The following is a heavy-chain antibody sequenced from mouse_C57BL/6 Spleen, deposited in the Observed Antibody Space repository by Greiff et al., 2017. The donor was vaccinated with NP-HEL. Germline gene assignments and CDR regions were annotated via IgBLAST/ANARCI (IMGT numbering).Heavy chain of an antibody. V-gene: IGHV1-80*01. D-gene: IGHD2-10*02. CDR3: ARTGGYGHFDY. CDR2: IYPGDGDP. J-gene: IGHJ2*01. Sequence: QVQLQQSGAELVKPGAAGMMSWAASGYAFSSYWMNWVKQRPGKGLEWIGQIYPGDGDPNYNGKFKGKATLTADKSSSTAYMQLSSLTSEDSAVYFCARTGGYGHFDYWGQGTTLTVSS. CDR1: GYAFSSYW.